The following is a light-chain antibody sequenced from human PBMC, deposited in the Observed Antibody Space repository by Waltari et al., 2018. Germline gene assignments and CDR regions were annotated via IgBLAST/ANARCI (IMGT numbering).Light chain of an antibody. CDR1: SSNIRHNY. CDR3: GTWDSSLSGAV. J-gene: IGLJ7*01. V-gene: IGLV1-51*02. CDR2: ENS. Sequence: QSVLTQPPSVSAAPGQRVTISCSGGSSNIRHNYVSWYRQFPGTAPKLLIYENSERPSGIPGRFSGSKSGTSATLDITGLQAGDEADYYCGTWDSSLSGAVFGGGTHLTVL.